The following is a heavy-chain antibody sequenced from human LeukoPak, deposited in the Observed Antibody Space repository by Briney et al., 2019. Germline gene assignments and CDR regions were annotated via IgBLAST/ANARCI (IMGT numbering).Heavy chain of an antibody. CDR3: ATPGGGYEFQSDF. CDR1: GGTFRSYA. D-gene: IGHD5-12*01. Sequence: SVKVSCKASGGTFRSYAISWLRQAPGQGLEWMGGIVPVFGQSNYAQKFQGRLTITADESTSTAHMELSSLRSDDTAIYYCATPGGGYEFQSDFWAHGTLVTVSS. CDR2: IVPVFGQS. V-gene: IGHV1-69*13. J-gene: IGHJ4*01.